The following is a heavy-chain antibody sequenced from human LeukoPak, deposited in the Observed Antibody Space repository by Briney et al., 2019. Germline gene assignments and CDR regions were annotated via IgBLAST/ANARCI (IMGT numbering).Heavy chain of an antibody. V-gene: IGHV4-4*07. CDR3: ARDATYQDAFDI. CDR2: IYTSGST. CDR1: GGSFSGYY. D-gene: IGHD2-15*01. J-gene: IGHJ3*02. Sequence: PSETLSLTCAVYGGSFSGYYWSWIRQPAGKGLEWIGRIYTSGSTNYNPSLKSRVTMTVDTSKNQFSLKLSSVTAADTAVYYCARDATYQDAFDIWGQGTMVTVSS.